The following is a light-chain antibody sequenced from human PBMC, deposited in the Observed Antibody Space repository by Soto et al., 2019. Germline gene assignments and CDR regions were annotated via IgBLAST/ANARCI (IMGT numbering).Light chain of an antibody. J-gene: IGKJ1*01. V-gene: IGKV1-39*01. Sequence: TQSPSSLSASIGDRVTITCRASQSISTYLNWFQQKPGRARKLLIYLTSTLQSGVPSRFSASGSGPDFTLTIISLQPEDYAANYCQQSYTTPWTFGQGTKVDI. CDR3: QQSYTTPWT. CDR1: QSISTY. CDR2: LTS.